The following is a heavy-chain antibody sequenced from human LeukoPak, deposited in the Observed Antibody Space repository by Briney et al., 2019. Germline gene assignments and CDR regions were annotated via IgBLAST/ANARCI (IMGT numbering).Heavy chain of an antibody. V-gene: IGHV5-51*01. CDR3: ARWHYDYVWGSYRYSSGVVDY. CDR1: GYSFINYW. CDR2: IYPGDSDT. Sequence: GESLKISCKGSGYSFINYWIGWVRQMPGKGLEWMGIIYPGDSDTRYSPSFQGQVTISADKSISTAYLQWSSLKASDTAMYYCARWHYDYVWGSYRYSSGVVDYWGQGTLVTVSS. D-gene: IGHD3-16*02. J-gene: IGHJ4*02.